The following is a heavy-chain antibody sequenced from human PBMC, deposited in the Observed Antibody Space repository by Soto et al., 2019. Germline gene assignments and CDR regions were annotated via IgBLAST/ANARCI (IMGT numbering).Heavy chain of an antibody. J-gene: IGHJ4*02. CDR2: INHSGST. Sequence: SETLSLTCAVYGGSFSGYYWSWIRQPPGKGLEWIGEINHSGSTNYNPSLKSRVTISVGTSKNQFSLKLSSVTAADTAVYYCARGYSYLDYWGQGTLVTVSS. CDR1: GGSFSGYY. CDR3: ARGYSYLDY. D-gene: IGHD5-18*01. V-gene: IGHV4-34*01.